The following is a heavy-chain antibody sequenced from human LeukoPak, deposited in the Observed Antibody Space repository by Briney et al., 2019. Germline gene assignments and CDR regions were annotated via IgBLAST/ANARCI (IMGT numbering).Heavy chain of an antibody. Sequence: GGSLRLSCAASGFTFSNAWMTWVRQAPGKGLEWVGRIKSKSVGGTIESATPVKGRFTISRDDSKDTVYLQMNSLTTEDTAVYYCTTERIWGQGTQVTVSS. CDR3: TTERI. CDR2: IKSKSVGGTI. CDR1: GFTFSNAW. V-gene: IGHV3-15*01. J-gene: IGHJ4*02.